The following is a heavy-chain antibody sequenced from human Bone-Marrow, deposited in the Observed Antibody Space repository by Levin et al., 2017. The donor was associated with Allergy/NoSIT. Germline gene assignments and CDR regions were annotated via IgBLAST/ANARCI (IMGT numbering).Heavy chain of an antibody. CDR2: MNPNSGNT. CDR3: ARGLCGSSWYYYYDGMDV. D-gene: IGHD6-13*01. CDR1: GYTFTSYD. Sequence: EASVKVSCKASGYTFTSYDINWVRQATGQGLEWMGWMNPNSGNTGYAQKFQGRVTMTRNTSISTAYMELSSLRSEDTAVYYCARGLCGSSWYYYYDGMDVWGQGTTVTVSS. J-gene: IGHJ6*02. V-gene: IGHV1-8*01.